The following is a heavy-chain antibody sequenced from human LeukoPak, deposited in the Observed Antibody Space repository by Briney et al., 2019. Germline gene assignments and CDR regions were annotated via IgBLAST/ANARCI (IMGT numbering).Heavy chain of an antibody. V-gene: IGHV3-11*01. CDR2: ISSSGSTI. D-gene: IGHD4-11*01. CDR3: AREYSNPFRGYYYYYYMDV. Sequence: GGSLRLSCAASGFTFSDYYMSWIRQAPGKGLEWVSCISSSGSTIYYADSVKGRFTISRDNAKNSLYLQMNSLRAEDTAVYYCAREYSNPFRGYYYYYYMDVWGKGTTVTVSS. J-gene: IGHJ6*03. CDR1: GFTFSDYY.